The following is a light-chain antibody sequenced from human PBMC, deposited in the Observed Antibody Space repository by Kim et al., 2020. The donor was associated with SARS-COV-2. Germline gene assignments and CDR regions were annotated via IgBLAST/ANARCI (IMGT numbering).Light chain of an antibody. CDR2: AAS. V-gene: IGKV1-27*01. J-gene: IGKJ1*01. Sequence: DIQMAQSPSSLSASVGDRVTLTCRASQVIKNYLAWYRQKPGKVPKLLIYAASILQSGVPSRISGSGSGTDFTLTINSLQPEDVATYYCQQYNSSPWTFGQGTKVDIK. CDR3: QQYNSSPWT. CDR1: QVIKNY.